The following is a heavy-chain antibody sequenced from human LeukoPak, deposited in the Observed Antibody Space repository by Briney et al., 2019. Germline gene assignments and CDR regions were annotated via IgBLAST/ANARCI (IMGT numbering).Heavy chain of an antibody. V-gene: IGHV3-48*04. CDR1: GFTFSSYS. Sequence: GGSLRLSCAASGFTFSSYSMNWVRQAPGKGLEWVSYISSSSSTIYYADSVKGRFTISRDNAKNSLYLQMNSLRAEDTAVYYCAREVFTMIVVGPDAFDIWGQGTMVTVSS. D-gene: IGHD3-22*01. CDR2: ISSSSSTI. J-gene: IGHJ3*02. CDR3: AREVFTMIVVGPDAFDI.